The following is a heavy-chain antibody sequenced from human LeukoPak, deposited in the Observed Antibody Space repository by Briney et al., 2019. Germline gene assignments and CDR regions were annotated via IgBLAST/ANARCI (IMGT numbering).Heavy chain of an antibody. CDR3: AKDRYSGYGWLDY. D-gene: IGHD5-12*01. J-gene: IGHJ4*02. CDR1: GFTFSSYG. Sequence: GRSLRLSCAASGFTFSSYGMHWVRQAPGKGLEWVAVISYDGSNKYYVDSVKGRFTISRDNSKNTLYLQMNSLRAEDTAVYYCAKDRYSGYGWLDYWGQGTLVTVSS. V-gene: IGHV3-30*18. CDR2: ISYDGSNK.